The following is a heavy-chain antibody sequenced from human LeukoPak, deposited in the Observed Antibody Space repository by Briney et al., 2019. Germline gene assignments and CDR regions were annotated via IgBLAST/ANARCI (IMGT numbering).Heavy chain of an antibody. V-gene: IGHV3-30*02. CDR2: IRYDGSNK. J-gene: IGHJ4*02. CDR3: AKDWRYYDILTGPIDY. CDR1: GFTFSSYG. D-gene: IGHD3-9*01. Sequence: PGGSLRLSCAASGFTFSSYGMPWVRQAPGKGLEWVAFIRYDGSNKYYADSVKGRFTISRDNSKNTLYLQMNSLRAEDTAVYYCAKDWRYYDILTGPIDYWGQGTLVTVSS.